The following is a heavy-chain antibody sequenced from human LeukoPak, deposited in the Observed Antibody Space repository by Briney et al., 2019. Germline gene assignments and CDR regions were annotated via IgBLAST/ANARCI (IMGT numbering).Heavy chain of an antibody. CDR3: ARHQGYYGSGSNPPPHWFDP. Sequence: SETLSLTCTVSGGSISSSSYYWGWIRQPPGKGLEWIGSIYYSGSTYYNPSLKSRVTISVDTSKNQFSLKLSSVTAADTAVYYCARHQGYYGSGSNPPPHWFDPWGQGTLVTVSS. CDR2: IYYSGST. J-gene: IGHJ5*02. V-gene: IGHV4-39*01. D-gene: IGHD3-10*01. CDR1: GGSISSSSYY.